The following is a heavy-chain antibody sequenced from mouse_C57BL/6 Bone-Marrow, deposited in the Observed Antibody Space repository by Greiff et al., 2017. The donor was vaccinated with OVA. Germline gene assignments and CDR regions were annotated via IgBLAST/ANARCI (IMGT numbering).Heavy chain of an antibody. CDR3: TSNWDWYFDV. J-gene: IGHJ1*01. CDR2: INPSNGGT. Sequence: VQRVESGAELVKPGASVKLSCKASGYTFTSYYMYWVKQRPGQGLEWIGEINPSNGGTNFNEKFKSKATLTVDKSSSTAYMQLSSLTSEDSAVYYCTSNWDWYFDVWGAGTTVTVSS. D-gene: IGHD4-1*01. CDR1: GYTFTSYY. V-gene: IGHV1S81*02.